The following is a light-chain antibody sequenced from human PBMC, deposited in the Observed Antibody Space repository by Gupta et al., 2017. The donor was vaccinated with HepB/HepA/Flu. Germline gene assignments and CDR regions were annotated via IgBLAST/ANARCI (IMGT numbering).Light chain of an antibody. V-gene: IGKV1-39*01. Sequence: DIQMTQSPSSLSASVGDRVTITCRASQSISTYLNWYQQKPGKAPNLLIYGASSLQSGVPSRFSGSGSGTDFALTISSLQPEDFATYYCQQSYNTPMYTFGQGTKLEIK. CDR3: QQSYNTPMYT. CDR1: QSISTY. CDR2: GAS. J-gene: IGKJ2*01.